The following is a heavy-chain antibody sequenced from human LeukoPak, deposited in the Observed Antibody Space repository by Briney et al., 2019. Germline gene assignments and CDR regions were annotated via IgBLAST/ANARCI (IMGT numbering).Heavy chain of an antibody. V-gene: IGHV3-23*03. D-gene: IGHD3-10*01. Sequence: PGGSLRLSCTASGFTFNNYLMSWVRQAPGKGPEWVSVLFTGGAGALYADSVRGWFTISGDTSKTTLYRQMNGLRAEDTAVYYCAKECDYSPGHKFDLWGRGTLVTVSS. J-gene: IGHJ5*02. CDR1: GFTFNNYL. CDR3: AKECDYSPGHKFDL. CDR2: LFTGGAGA.